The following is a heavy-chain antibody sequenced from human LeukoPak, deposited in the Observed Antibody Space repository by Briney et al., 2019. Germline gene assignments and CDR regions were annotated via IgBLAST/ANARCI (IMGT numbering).Heavy chain of an antibody. J-gene: IGHJ6*02. V-gene: IGHV3-23*01. CDR1: GFTFSSYA. D-gene: IGHD2/OR15-2a*01. CDR2: ISGSGGST. CDR3: AKSSYLGSYYYYGMDV. Sequence: GGSLTLSCAASGFTFSSYAMSWVRQAPGKGLEWVSAISGSGGSTYYADSVKGRFTISRDNSKNTLYLQMNSLRAEDTAVYYCAKSSYLGSYYYYGMDVWGQGTTVTVSS.